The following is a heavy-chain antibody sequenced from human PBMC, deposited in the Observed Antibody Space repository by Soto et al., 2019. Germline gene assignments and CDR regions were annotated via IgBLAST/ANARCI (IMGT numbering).Heavy chain of an antibody. CDR2: IYYSGST. D-gene: IGHD2-2*01. Sequence: SETLSLTCTVSGDSISSYYWSWIRQPPGKGLEWIGYIYYSGSTNYNPSLKSRVTISVDTSKNQFSLKLSSVTAADTAVYYCARVASSDAVDYWGQGTLVTVSS. J-gene: IGHJ4*02. CDR1: GDSISSYY. CDR3: ARVASSDAVDY. V-gene: IGHV4-59*01.